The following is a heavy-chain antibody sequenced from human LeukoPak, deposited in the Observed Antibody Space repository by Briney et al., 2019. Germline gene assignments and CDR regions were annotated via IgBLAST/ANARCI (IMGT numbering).Heavy chain of an antibody. D-gene: IGHD2-2*01. Sequence: GGSLRLSCTVSGFTVSTNSMSWVRQAPGKGLEWVSFIYSDNTRYSDSVKGRFTISRDNSKNTAYLQMSSLKTEDTAVYYCSSGGFCSSTSCYVENWGQGTLVTVSS. J-gene: IGHJ4*02. CDR1: GFTVSTNS. CDR2: IYSDNT. CDR3: SSGGFCSSTSCYVEN. V-gene: IGHV3-53*01.